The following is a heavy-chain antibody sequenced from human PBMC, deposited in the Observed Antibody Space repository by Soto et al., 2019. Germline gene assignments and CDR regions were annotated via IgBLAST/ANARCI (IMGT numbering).Heavy chain of an antibody. CDR3: AKVSVSSTWYYFDS. Sequence: EVQLVESGGGLVQPGRPLRLSCAASGFIFDDYAMHWVRQAPGKGLEWVSGISWNSGSIGYADSVKGRFTISRDSAKNSLYLQMNSLRAEDTALYYCAKVSVSSTWYYFDSWGQGTLVTVSS. D-gene: IGHD6-13*01. J-gene: IGHJ4*02. V-gene: IGHV3-9*01. CDR2: ISWNSGSI. CDR1: GFIFDDYA.